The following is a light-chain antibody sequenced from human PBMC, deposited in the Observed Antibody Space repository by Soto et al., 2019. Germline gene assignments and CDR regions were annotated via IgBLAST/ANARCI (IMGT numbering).Light chain of an antibody. CDR3: QQYDSVFT. CDR1: QGITTY. Sequence: DIQVTQSPSSLSASVGDRVTITCQASQGITTYLNWYQQKPGKAPKLLIYGASNLETGVPSRFIGSGSWTDFPFTISSLPAEDIATYFCQQYDSVFTFGQGTRVEIK. V-gene: IGKV1-33*01. CDR2: GAS. J-gene: IGKJ5*01.